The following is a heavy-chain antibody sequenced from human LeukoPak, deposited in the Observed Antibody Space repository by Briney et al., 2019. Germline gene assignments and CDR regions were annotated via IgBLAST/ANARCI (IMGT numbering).Heavy chain of an antibody. CDR3: ARQTTVTTSGGDAFDI. V-gene: IGHV4-39*01. D-gene: IGHD4-17*01. Sequence: SETLSLTCTVSGGSISRSTYYWGWIRQPPGMGLEWIGSISYSGSTYYNSSLKIRVTISSDTSRNQFSLRLSSVTAADTAVYYCARQTTVTTSGGDAFDIWGQGTMVTVSS. CDR1: GGSISRSTYY. J-gene: IGHJ3*02. CDR2: ISYSGST.